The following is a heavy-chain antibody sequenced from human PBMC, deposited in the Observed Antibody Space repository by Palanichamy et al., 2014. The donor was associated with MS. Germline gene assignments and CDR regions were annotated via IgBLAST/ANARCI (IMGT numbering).Heavy chain of an antibody. CDR1: GFTFSSYA. J-gene: IGHJ4*02. CDR3: ARGGLRSSGYYLDY. V-gene: IGHV3-30-3*01. Sequence: QVQLVESGGGVVQPGRSLRLSCAASGFTFSSYAMHWVRQAPGKGLEWVAVISYDGSNKYYADSVKGRFTISRDNSKNTLYLQMNSLRAEDTAVYYCARGGLRSSGYYLDYWGQGTLVTVSS. CDR2: ISYDGSNK. D-gene: IGHD3-22*01.